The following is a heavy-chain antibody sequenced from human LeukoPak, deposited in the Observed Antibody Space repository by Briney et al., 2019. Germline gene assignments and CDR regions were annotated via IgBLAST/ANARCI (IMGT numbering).Heavy chain of an antibody. J-gene: IGHJ4*02. V-gene: IGHV3-21*01. CDR3: ATGPGIAAAGPL. D-gene: IGHD6-13*01. CDR1: GFTFSYYS. Sequence: GGSLRLSCAASGFTFSYYSMNWVRQAPGKGLEWVSSISSSRSYIYYADSVKGRFTISRDNAKNSLYLQMNSLRAEDTAVYYCATGPGIAAAGPLWGQGTLVTVSS. CDR2: ISSSRSYI.